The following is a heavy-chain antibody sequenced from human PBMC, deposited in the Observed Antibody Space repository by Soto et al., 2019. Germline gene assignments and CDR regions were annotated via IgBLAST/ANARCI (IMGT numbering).Heavy chain of an antibody. Sequence: QVQIQQWGAGLLKPSETLSLTCAVYGGSFSDDYWSWIRQSPGKGLEWIGEINHSGTTNYNPSLKSRVTLSVETSKKRISLKVTSVTAADAAVYYCVRRSTAMVVANFWGQGTLVTVSS. CDR1: GGSFSDDY. J-gene: IGHJ4*02. D-gene: IGHD5-18*01. CDR2: INHSGTT. CDR3: VRRSTAMVVANF. V-gene: IGHV4-34*01.